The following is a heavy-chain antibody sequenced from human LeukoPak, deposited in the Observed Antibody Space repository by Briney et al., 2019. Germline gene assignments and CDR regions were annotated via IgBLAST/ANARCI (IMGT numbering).Heavy chain of an antibody. CDR2: INTNTGNP. CDR3: ARVQYSSGFDY. V-gene: IGHV7-4-1*02. CDR1: GYTFTSYA. D-gene: IGHD6-19*01. Sequence: AASVKVTCKASGYTFTSYAMNWVRQAPGQGLEWMGWINTNTGNPTYAQGFTGRFVFSLDTSVSTAYLQISSLKAEDTAVYYCARVQYSSGFDYWGQGTLVTVSS. J-gene: IGHJ4*02.